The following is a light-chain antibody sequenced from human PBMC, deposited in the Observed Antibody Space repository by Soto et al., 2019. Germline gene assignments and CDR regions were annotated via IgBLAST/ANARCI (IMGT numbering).Light chain of an antibody. Sequence: QSALTQPASVSGSPGQSITISCTGTSSDVGGYNYVSWYQHHPGKAPKLIIYDVNNRPSGVSSRFSGSKSGNTASLTISGLQAEDETDYYCSSYTSSSTVVFGGGTKVTVL. J-gene: IGLJ3*02. CDR2: DVN. CDR3: SSYTSSSTVV. CDR1: SSDVGGYNY. V-gene: IGLV2-14*03.